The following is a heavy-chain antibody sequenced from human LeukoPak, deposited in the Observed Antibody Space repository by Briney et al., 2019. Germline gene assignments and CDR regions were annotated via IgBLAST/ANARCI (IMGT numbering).Heavy chain of an antibody. CDR3: ARDTRGITIFGVVSRWDY. Sequence: SETLSLTCTVSGGSINSYYWSWIRQPPGKGLEWIGSIYYSGSTYYNPSLKSRVTISVDTSKNQFSLKLSSVTAADTAVYYCARDTRGITIFGVVSRWDYWGQGTLVTVSS. CDR1: GGSINSYY. J-gene: IGHJ4*02. D-gene: IGHD3-3*01. V-gene: IGHV4-39*07. CDR2: IYYSGST.